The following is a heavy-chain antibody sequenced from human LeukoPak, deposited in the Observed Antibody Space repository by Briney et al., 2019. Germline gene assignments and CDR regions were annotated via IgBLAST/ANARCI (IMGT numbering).Heavy chain of an antibody. Sequence: ASVKVSCKASGYTFTSYVINWVRQATGQGLEWMGWMNPNSGNTGYAQKFQGRVTMTRNTSISTAYMEPSSLRSEDTAVYYCARGLLTGTTLRLYYCYYYMDVWGKGTTVTVSS. D-gene: IGHD1-20*01. CDR2: MNPNSGNT. V-gene: IGHV1-8*01. CDR1: GYTFTSYV. CDR3: ARGLLTGTTLRLYYCYYYMDV. J-gene: IGHJ6*03.